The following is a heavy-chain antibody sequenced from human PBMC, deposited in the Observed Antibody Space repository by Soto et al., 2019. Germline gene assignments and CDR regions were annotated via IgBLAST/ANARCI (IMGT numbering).Heavy chain of an antibody. CDR3: ARDLRYSSSWGAFRYYYYGMDV. CDR2: IWYDGSNK. D-gene: IGHD6-13*01. CDR1: GFTFSSYG. V-gene: IGHV3-33*01. J-gene: IGHJ6*02. Sequence: QVQLVESGGGVVQPGRSLRLSCAASGFTFSSYGMHWVRQAPGKGLEWVAVIWYDGSNKYYADSVKGRFTISRDNSKNTLYLQMNSLRAEDTAVYYCARDLRYSSSWGAFRYYYYGMDVWGQGTTVTVSS.